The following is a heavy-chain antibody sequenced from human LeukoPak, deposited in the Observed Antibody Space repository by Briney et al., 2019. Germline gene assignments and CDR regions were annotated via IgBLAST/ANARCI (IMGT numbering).Heavy chain of an antibody. CDR1: GFTFSSYW. D-gene: IGHD5-24*01. Sequence: GGSLRLSCAASGFTFSSYWMHWVRQAPGKGLVWVSRINSDGSSTSYADSVKGRFTISRDNAKNTLYLQMNSLRAEDTAVYYCARGPLALGWVWFDPWGQGTLVTVSS. J-gene: IGHJ5*02. CDR3: ARGPLALGWVWFDP. V-gene: IGHV3-74*01. CDR2: INSDGSST.